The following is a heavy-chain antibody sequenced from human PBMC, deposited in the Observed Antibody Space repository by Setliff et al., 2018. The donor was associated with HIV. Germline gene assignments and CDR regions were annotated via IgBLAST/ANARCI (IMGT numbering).Heavy chain of an antibody. Sequence: PGGSLRLSCAASGFTFDDYAVTWVRQAPGKGLDYVSAISGSGTTTYYADSVRGRFTISRDNSTNTVYLQMHSLRAEDTALYYCAKVMTLWFGASDSWGQGTRV. D-gene: IGHD3-10*01. V-gene: IGHV3-23*01. CDR2: ISGSGTTT. J-gene: IGHJ4*02. CDR1: GFTFDDYA. CDR3: AKVMTLWFGASDS.